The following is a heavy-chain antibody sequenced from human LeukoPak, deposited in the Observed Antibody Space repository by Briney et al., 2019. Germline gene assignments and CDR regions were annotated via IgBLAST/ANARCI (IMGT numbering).Heavy chain of an antibody. D-gene: IGHD3-22*01. CDR1: GFSLSTSGVG. J-gene: IGHJ4*02. CDR2: IYWDDDK. Sequence: ESGPTLVNPTQTLTLTCTFSGFSLSTSGVGVGWIRQPPGKALEWLALIYWDDDKRYSPSLKSKLTITKDTSKNQVVLTMTNMDPVDTATYYCAHRGYYDSSGAWDYFDYCGQGNLVTVTT. CDR3: AHRGYYDSSGAWDYFDY. V-gene: IGHV2-5*02.